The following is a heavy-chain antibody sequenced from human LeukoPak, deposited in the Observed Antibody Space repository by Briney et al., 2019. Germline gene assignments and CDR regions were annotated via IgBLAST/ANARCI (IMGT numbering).Heavy chain of an antibody. V-gene: IGHV3-9*01. CDR1: GFTFDDYA. Sequence: GRSLRLSCAASGFTFDDYAMHWVRHAPGKGLEWVSGISWNGGSIDYADSVKGRFTISRDNAKNSLYLQMNSLRAEDTALYYCAKDALSGYSYGYNSFDIWGQGTMVTVSS. D-gene: IGHD5-18*01. J-gene: IGHJ3*02. CDR3: AKDALSGYSYGYNSFDI. CDR2: ISWNGGSI.